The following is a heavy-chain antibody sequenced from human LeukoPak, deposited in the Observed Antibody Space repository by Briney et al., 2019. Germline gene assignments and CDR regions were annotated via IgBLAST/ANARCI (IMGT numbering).Heavy chain of an antibody. D-gene: IGHD2-2*01. CDR3: ARHKLPYCSSTSCHEGYAFDI. J-gene: IGHJ3*02. CDR2: IYTRGST. V-gene: IGHV4-4*07. Sequence: KPSETLSLTCTVSGGSISSYYWSWIRQPAGKGLEWIGRIYTRGSTNYHPSLKSRVTMSVDTSKNQFSLKLSSVTAADTAVYYCARHKLPYCSSTSCHEGYAFDIWGQGTMVTVSS. CDR1: GGSISSYY.